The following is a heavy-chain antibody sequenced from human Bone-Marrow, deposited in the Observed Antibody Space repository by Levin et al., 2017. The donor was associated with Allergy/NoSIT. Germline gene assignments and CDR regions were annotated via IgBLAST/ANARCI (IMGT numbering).Heavy chain of an antibody. Sequence: PGGSLRLSCSVSGASVNSGSYHWSWIRQPPGKGLEWIGNINYSGSTNYNPSLKSRVTISADTSKNQLSLELRSVTAADTAVYYCARDFDYYYYMDVWGKGTTLTVS. CDR1: GASVNSGSYH. V-gene: IGHV4-61*01. CDR2: INYSGST. J-gene: IGHJ6*03. CDR3: ARDFDYYYYMDV.